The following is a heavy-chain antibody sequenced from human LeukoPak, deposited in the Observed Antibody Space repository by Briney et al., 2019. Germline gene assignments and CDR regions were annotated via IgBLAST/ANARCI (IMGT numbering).Heavy chain of an antibody. D-gene: IGHD3-10*01. CDR1: GYSISSGYY. CDR3: SRAGSTSYYDH. CDR2: IYHSGST. Sequence: SETLSLTCTVSGYSISSGYYWGWIRQPPGKGLEWIGTIYHSGSTYYNPSLKSRVTISVDTSKNQFSLKLSSVTAADTALYYCSRAGSTSYYDHWGQGTLVTVSS. J-gene: IGHJ4*02. V-gene: IGHV4-38-2*02.